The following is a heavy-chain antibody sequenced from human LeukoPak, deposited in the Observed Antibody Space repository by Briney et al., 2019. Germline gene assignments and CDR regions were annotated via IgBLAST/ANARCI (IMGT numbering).Heavy chain of an antibody. V-gene: IGHV3-53*01. CDR2: IYSGGDT. CDR3: ARASGYSGYDPFDY. CDR1: GFTFSCYA. Sequence: GGSLRLSCAASGFTFSCYAMSWVRQAPGKGLEWVSVIYSGGDTYYADSVKGRFTISRDNSKNTLYLQMNTLRAEDTAVYYCARASGYSGYDPFDYWGQGTLVTVSS. D-gene: IGHD5-12*01. J-gene: IGHJ4*02.